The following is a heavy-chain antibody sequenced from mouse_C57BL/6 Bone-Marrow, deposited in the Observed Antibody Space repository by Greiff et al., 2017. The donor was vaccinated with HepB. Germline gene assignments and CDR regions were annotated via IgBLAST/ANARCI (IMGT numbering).Heavy chain of an antibody. Sequence: EVQRVESGGDLVKPGGSLKLSCAASGFTFSSYGMSWVRQTPDKRLEWVATFSSGGSYIYYPDSVKGRSTISTDNAKNTLYLQMSSLKSEDTAMYYCARNRTLYYGSSYYAMDYWGQGTSVTVSS. CDR1: GFTFSSYG. CDR2: FSSGGSYI. D-gene: IGHD1-1*01. J-gene: IGHJ4*01. CDR3: ARNRTLYYGSSYYAMDY. V-gene: IGHV5-6*01.